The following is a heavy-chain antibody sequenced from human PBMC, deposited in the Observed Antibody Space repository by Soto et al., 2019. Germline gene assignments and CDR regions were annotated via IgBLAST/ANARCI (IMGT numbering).Heavy chain of an antibody. D-gene: IGHD4-17*01. J-gene: IGHJ5*02. V-gene: IGHV3-64D*06. CDR3: VNNRSTVQITPP. Sequence: GGSLRLSCSASGFTFSMVSMHWVRQAPGKGLEYVSGISSNGDSTYYADSVKGRFTISRDNSKNTLYLQMSSLRAVDTAVYYCVNNRSTVQITPPWGQGTLVTVSS. CDR2: ISSNGDST. CDR1: GFTFSMVS.